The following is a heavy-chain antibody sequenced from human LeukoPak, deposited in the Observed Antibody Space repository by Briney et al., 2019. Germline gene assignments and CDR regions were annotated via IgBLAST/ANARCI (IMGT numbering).Heavy chain of an antibody. D-gene: IGHD2-2*01. V-gene: IGHV3-7*03. CDR1: GFTFSSYW. CDR2: IKQDGSEK. CDR3: AASLGYCSSTSCWSDAFDI. J-gene: IGHJ3*02. Sequence: GGSLRLSCAASGFTFSSYWMSWVHQAPGKGLEWVANIKQDGSEKYYVDSVKGRFTISRDNAKNSLYLQMNSLRAEDTAVYYCAASLGYCSSTSCWSDAFDIWGQGTMVTVSS.